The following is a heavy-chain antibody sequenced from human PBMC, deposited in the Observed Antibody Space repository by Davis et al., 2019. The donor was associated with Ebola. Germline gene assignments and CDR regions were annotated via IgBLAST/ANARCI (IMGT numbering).Heavy chain of an antibody. D-gene: IGHD6-6*01. V-gene: IGHV4-61*01. CDR2: IYYSGST. J-gene: IGHJ6*02. CDR1: GGSVSSGSYY. CDR3: ARIAARGVYYYYYYGMDV. Sequence: MPSETLSLTCTVSGGSVSSGSYYWSWIRQPPGKGLEWIGYIYYSGSTNYNPSLKSRVTISVDTSKNQFSLKLSSVTAADTAVYYCARIAARGVYYYYYYGMDVWGQGTTVTVSS.